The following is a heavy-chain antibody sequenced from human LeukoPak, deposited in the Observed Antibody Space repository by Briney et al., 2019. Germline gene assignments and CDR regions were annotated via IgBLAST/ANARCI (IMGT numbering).Heavy chain of an antibody. CDR3: AKGVRFLEWLPFDP. D-gene: IGHD3-3*01. J-gene: IGHJ5*02. Sequence: ETGGSLRLSCAASGFTFSSYGMHWVRQAPGKGLEWVAFIRYDGSNKYYADSVKGRFTISRDNSKNTLYLQMNSLRAEDTAVYYCAKGVRFLEWLPFDPWGQGILVTVSS. V-gene: IGHV3-30*02. CDR2: IRYDGSNK. CDR1: GFTFSSYG.